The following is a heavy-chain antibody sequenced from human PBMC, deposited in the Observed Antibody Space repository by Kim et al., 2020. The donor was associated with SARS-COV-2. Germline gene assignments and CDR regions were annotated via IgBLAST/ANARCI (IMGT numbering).Heavy chain of an antibody. D-gene: IGHD3-22*01. CDR1: GYSISSGYD. V-gene: IGHV4-38-2*02. J-gene: IGHJ4*02. CDR2: IYHSGST. Sequence: SETLSLTCTVSGYSISSGYDVWWVGGRTGKGLEWIGSIYHSGSTYYNPSLKSRVTISVDTSKNQFSLKLSSVTAADTAVYYCARASSIDSSGYYYVKDYWGQGTLVTVSS. CDR3: ARASSIDSSGYYYVKDY.